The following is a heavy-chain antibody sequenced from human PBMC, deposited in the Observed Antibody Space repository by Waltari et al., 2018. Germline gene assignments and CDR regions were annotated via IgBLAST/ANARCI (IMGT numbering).Heavy chain of an antibody. V-gene: IGHV3-30*02. CDR2: SRYDESNK. J-gene: IGHJ5*02. CDR3: AKPPPGIGNWFDP. CDR1: GFTFRTHG. Sequence: QVQLVESGGGVVQPGGSLTLSCAASGFTFRTHGMHWVRQAPGKGLVWVAFSRYDESNKYYADSVKGRFNISRDNSKNTLYLQMNSLRVEDTAVYYCAKPPPGIGNWFDPWGQGTLVTVSS.